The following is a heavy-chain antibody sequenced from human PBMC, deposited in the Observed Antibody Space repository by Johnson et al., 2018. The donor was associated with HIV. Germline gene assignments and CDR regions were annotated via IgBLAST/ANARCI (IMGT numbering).Heavy chain of an antibody. CDR3: ARDVGAFDI. CDR2: ISSSGSTI. J-gene: IGHJ3*02. V-gene: IGHV3-48*04. Sequence: VQLVESGGGLVQPGGSLRVSCAASGFTFSSSWMSWVRQAPGKGLEWVSYISSSGSTIYYADSVKGRFTISRDNAKNTLYLQMDSLRTEDTAVYYCARDVGAFDIWGQGTMVTVSS. CDR1: GFTFSSSW.